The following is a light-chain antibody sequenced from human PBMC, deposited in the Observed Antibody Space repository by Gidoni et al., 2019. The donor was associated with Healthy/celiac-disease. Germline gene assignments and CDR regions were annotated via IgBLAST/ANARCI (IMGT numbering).Light chain of an antibody. CDR1: QRISNY. V-gene: IGKV1-39*01. Sequence: DIQMTQSPSSLSASVGDRVTIPCRASQRISNYLNWYQQKPGKAPKLLIFAASSLQSGVPSRFSGSGFGTDFTLTISSLHPEDFAIYYCQQSYSTPITFGQGTRLEIK. CDR2: AAS. J-gene: IGKJ5*01. CDR3: QQSYSTPIT.